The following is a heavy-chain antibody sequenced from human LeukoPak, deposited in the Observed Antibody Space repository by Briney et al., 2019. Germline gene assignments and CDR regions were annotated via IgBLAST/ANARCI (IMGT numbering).Heavy chain of an antibody. Sequence: SETLSLTCTVSGGSITAYYWNWIRQPPGKRPEWIGYIFYSGSTNYNPSLKSRVTISVDTSKNQFSLNLSSVTAADTAVYYCARENVLYGMDVWGQGTTVTVSS. CDR1: GGSITAYY. D-gene: IGHD4/OR15-4a*01. CDR2: IFYSGST. CDR3: ARENVLYGMDV. J-gene: IGHJ6*02. V-gene: IGHV4-59*01.